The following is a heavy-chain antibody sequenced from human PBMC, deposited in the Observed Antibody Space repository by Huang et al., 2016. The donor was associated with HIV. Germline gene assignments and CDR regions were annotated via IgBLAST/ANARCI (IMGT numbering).Heavy chain of an antibody. CDR1: GGSISTHY. D-gene: IGHD3-3*01. Sequence: QVQLQESGPGLVKPSETLSLTCTVSGGSISTHYWSWLRQPPGKGMEWIGSIDYSGSTNDSPSLKSRVTILLDTSKNQFSLRVNSVTAADTAMYYCARDHHDFWRGYRRMYFFDHWGQGTLVTVSS. V-gene: IGHV4-59*11. CDR2: IDYSGST. CDR3: ARDHHDFWRGYRRMYFFDH. J-gene: IGHJ4*02.